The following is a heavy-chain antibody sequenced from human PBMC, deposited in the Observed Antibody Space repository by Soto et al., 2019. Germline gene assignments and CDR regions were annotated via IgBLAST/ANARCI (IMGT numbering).Heavy chain of an antibody. CDR1: GFTFRNYA. V-gene: IGHV3-30-3*01. CDR2: ISYDGSNK. D-gene: IGHD1-26*01. Sequence: LRLSCAASGFTFRNYAMHWVRQAPGKGLEWVAVISYDGSNKYYADSVKGRFTISRDNSKNTLYLQMNSLRAEDTAVYYCARGSWELPAHYYFDYWGQGILVTVSS. CDR3: ARGSWELPAHYYFDY. J-gene: IGHJ4*02.